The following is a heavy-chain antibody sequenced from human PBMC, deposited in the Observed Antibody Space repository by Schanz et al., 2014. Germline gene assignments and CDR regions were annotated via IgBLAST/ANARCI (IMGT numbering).Heavy chain of an antibody. CDR1: GYTFTSYY. CDR2: INPSGGST. Sequence: QVQLVQSGAEVKKPGASVKVSCKASGYTFTSYYMHWVRQAPGQGLEWMGIINPSGGSTSYAQNFQGRVTMSRYTSTSTVYMELSSLRSEDTAVYYCARDGEAAAGCDYWGQGSLVTGSS. J-gene: IGHJ4*02. CDR3: ARDGEAAAGCDY. D-gene: IGHD6-13*01. V-gene: IGHV1-46*03.